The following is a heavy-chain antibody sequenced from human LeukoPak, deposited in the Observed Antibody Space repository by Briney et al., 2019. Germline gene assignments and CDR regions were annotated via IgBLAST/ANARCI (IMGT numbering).Heavy chain of an antibody. V-gene: IGHV3-43D*03. CDR2: ISWDGGST. CDR3: AKANTRYFDRLLLDY. D-gene: IGHD3-9*01. CDR1: GFTFDDYA. Sequence: GGSLRLSCAASGFTFDDYAMHWVRQAPGKGLEGVALISWDGGSTYYADSVKGRFTISRDNSKNSLYLQMNSLRAEDTALYYCAKANTRYFDRLLLDYWGQGTLVTVSS. J-gene: IGHJ4*02.